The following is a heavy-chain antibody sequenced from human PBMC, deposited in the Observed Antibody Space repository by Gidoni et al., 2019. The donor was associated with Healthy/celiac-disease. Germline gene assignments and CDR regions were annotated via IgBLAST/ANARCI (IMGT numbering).Heavy chain of an antibody. J-gene: IGHJ6*02. CDR2: ISSSSSTI. CDR1: GCTFSSYS. Sequence: EVQLVESGGGLVQPGGSLRLSCAASGCTFSSYSMNWVRQAPGKWMEWVSYISSSSSTICYADSVKGRFTISRDNAKNSLYLQMNSLRAEDTAVYYCARGPKTPYYYYGMDVWGQGTTVTVSS. CDR3: ARGPKTPYYYYGMDV. V-gene: IGHV3-48*01.